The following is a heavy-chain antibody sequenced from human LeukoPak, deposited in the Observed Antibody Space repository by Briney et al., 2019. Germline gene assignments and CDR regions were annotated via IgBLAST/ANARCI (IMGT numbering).Heavy chain of an antibody. CDR2: IIGSGVST. V-gene: IGHV3-23*01. CDR1: GFTFSSYG. J-gene: IGHJ4*02. D-gene: IGHD1-26*01. CDR3: AKDLDLVGATVGY. Sequence: GGSLRLSCAASGFTFSSYGMHWVRQAPGRGLEWVSTIIGSGVSTFYADSVKGRFTISRDNSKNTLYLQVNSLRAEDTAVYYCAKDLDLVGATVGYWGQGTLVTVSS.